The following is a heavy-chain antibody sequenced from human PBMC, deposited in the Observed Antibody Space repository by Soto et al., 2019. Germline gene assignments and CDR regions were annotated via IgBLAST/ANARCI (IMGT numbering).Heavy chain of an antibody. D-gene: IGHD3-3*01. CDR1: GFTFSGSA. CDR3: TRLFLAERIFGVVSNDADY. CDR2: IRSKANSYAT. J-gene: IGHJ4*02. V-gene: IGHV3-73*01. Sequence: GGSLRLSCAASGFTFSGSAMHWVRQASGKGLEWVGRIRSKANSYATAYAASVKGRFTISRDDSKNTAYLQMNSLKTEDTAVYYCTRLFLAERIFGVVSNDADYWGQGTLVTVSS.